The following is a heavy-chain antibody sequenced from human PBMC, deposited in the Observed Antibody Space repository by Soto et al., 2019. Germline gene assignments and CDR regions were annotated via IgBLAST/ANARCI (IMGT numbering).Heavy chain of an antibody. J-gene: IGHJ5*02. V-gene: IGHV1-18*01. CDR3: ARVVPGAEAWFGP. CDR2: SSLYSDGT. CDR1: GYTFSNYG. D-gene: IGHD2-2*01. Sequence: QVQLVQSGGEVKRPGASVKVSCNTSGYTFSNYGITWVRQAPGQPLEWLGCSSLYSDGTNYAQKFQGRVSMTTDTSTTPAYMELWRLRSGDTAVDYCARVVPGAEAWFGPWGQGTLVTFSS.